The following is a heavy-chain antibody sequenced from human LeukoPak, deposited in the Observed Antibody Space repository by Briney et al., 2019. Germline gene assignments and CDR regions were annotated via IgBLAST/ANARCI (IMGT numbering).Heavy chain of an antibody. CDR2: ISGSGGST. D-gene: IGHD3-22*01. Sequence: GGSLRLSCAASGFTFSSYAMSWVRQAPGKGLEWVSAISGSGGSTYYADSVKGRFTISRDNSKNTLYLQMNSLRAEDTAVYYCAKHPGGWYYDSSGYRNWFDPWGQGTLVTVSS. V-gene: IGHV3-23*01. CDR3: AKHPGGWYYDSSGYRNWFDP. CDR1: GFTFSSYA. J-gene: IGHJ5*02.